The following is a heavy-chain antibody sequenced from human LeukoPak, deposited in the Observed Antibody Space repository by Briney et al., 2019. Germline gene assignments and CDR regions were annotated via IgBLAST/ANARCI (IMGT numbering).Heavy chain of an antibody. CDR3: AKVREVATTTGEFDY. CDR1: GFTSSSYG. CDR2: ISYDGSNK. V-gene: IGHV3-30*18. Sequence: GGSLRLSCAASGFTSSSYGMHWVRQAPGKGLEWVAVISYDGSNKYYADSVKGRFTISRDNAKNSLYLQMNSLRAEDTALYYCAKVREVATTTGEFDYWGQGTLVTVSS. J-gene: IGHJ4*02. D-gene: IGHD5-12*01.